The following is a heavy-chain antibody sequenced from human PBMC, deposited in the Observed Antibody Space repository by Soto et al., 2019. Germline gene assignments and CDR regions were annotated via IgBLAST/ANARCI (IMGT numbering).Heavy chain of an antibody. V-gene: IGHV3-30-3*01. CDR3: ARDKTGYYGMDV. CDR2: ISYDGTNK. J-gene: IGHJ6*02. Sequence: SLRLSCAASGLTFSSYAMHWVRQAPGKGLEWVAIISYDGTNKYYADSVKGRFTISRDNSKNTLYLQMNSLRTEDTAVYYCARDKTGYYGMDVWGQGTTVTVSS. CDR1: GLTFSSYA.